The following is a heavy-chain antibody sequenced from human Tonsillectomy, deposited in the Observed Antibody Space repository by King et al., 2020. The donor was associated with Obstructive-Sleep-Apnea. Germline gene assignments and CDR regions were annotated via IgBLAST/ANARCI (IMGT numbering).Heavy chain of an antibody. V-gene: IGHV3-21*01. CDR3: AKYCSSTSCYPGYYYGVDV. Sequence: VQLVESGGGLVKPGGSLRLSCAASGFTFSSYNMNWVRQAPGKGLEWGSSISSRSSYVFFADSVKGRFTISRNNAKKSLYLQMNSLRDEDTAVYYCAKYCSSTSCYPGYYYGVDVWGQGTTVTVSS. D-gene: IGHD2-2*01. J-gene: IGHJ6*02. CDR2: ISSRSSYV. CDR1: GFTFSSYN.